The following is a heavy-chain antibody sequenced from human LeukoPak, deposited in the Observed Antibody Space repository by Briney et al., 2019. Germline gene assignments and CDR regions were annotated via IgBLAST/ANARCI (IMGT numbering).Heavy chain of an antibody. J-gene: IGHJ6*02. Sequence: GGSLRLSCAASGFTFSSYAMSWVRQAPGKGLELVSAISGSGGSTYYADSVKGRFTISRDNSKNTLYLQMNSLRAEDTAVYYCAKDLVYCSSTSCHYYYYGMDVWGQGTTVTVSS. V-gene: IGHV3-23*01. CDR2: ISGSGGST. D-gene: IGHD2-2*01. CDR1: GFTFSSYA. CDR3: AKDLVYCSSTSCHYYYYGMDV.